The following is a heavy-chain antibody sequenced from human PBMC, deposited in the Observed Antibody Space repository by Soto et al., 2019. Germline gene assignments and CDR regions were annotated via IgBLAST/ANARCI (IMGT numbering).Heavy chain of an antibody. D-gene: IGHD1-1*01. J-gene: IGHJ5*02. CDR2: IIPIFGTA. V-gene: IGHV1-69*13. Sequence: SVKVSCKASGGTFSSYAISWVRQAPGQGLEWMGGIIPIFGTANYTQKFQGRVTITADESTSTAYMELSSLRSEDTAVYYCASSTGTITQFDPWGQGTLVTVSS. CDR3: ASSTGTITQFDP. CDR1: GGTFSSYA.